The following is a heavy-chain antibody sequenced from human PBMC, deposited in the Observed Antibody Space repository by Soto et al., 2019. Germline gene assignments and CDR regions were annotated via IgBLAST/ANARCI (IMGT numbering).Heavy chain of an antibody. CDR1: GFTFRTYA. Sequence: GESLKISCAASGFTFRTYAMNWVRQAPGKGLEWVSGISGSGSGTYYADSVKGRFTISRDNSKNTLYLQMNSLRAEDTAVYYCAKDRTVYYAFWSGPPSLDVWGQGTTVTVSS. V-gene: IGHV3-23*01. CDR3: AKDRTVYYAFWSGPPSLDV. J-gene: IGHJ6*02. D-gene: IGHD3-3*01. CDR2: ISGSGSGT.